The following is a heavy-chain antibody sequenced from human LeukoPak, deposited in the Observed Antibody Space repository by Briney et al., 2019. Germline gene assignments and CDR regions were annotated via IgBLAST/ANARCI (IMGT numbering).Heavy chain of an antibody. CDR2: IKEDGSAK. J-gene: IGHJ4*02. V-gene: IGHV3-7*01. D-gene: IGHD1-1*01. CDR1: GFTFSSYW. CDR3: AREGGWNDFDY. Sequence: PGGSLRLSCAASGFTFSSYWMSWVRQAPGKGLEWVANIKEDGSAKYYVDSVKGRFTISRDNAKNSLYLQMNSLRADDTAIYYCAREGGWNDFDYWGQGTLVTVSS.